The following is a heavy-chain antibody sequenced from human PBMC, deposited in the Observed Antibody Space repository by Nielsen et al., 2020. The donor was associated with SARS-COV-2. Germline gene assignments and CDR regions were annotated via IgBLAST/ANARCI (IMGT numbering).Heavy chain of an antibody. CDR1: SGSINTYY. Sequence: SETLSLTCTVSSGSINTYYWSWIRQPPGKGLEWIGYIYYTGRTNYNPSLKSRVTISVDTSNNHFSLKLSSVTAADTAVYFCASGHFADWGQGTLVIVSS. J-gene: IGHJ4*02. V-gene: IGHV4-59*01. CDR3: ASGHFAD. D-gene: IGHD3/OR15-3a*01. CDR2: IYYTGRT.